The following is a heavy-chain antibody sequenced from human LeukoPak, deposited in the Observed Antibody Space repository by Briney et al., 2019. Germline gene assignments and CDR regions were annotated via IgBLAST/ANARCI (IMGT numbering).Heavy chain of an antibody. J-gene: IGHJ4*02. CDR2: IYYSGST. D-gene: IGHD6-19*01. CDR1: GGSISSGGYY. V-gene: IGHV4-31*03. CDR3: ARVPTAGPVAGLFDY. Sequence: SQTLSLTCTVSGGSISSGGYYWSWIRQHPGKGLEWIGYIYYSGSTYYNPSLESRVTISVDTSKNQFSLKLSSVTAADTAVYYCARVPTAGPVAGLFDYWGQGTLVTVSS.